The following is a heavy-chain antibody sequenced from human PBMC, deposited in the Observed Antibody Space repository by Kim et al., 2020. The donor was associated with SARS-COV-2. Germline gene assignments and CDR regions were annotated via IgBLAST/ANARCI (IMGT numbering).Heavy chain of an antibody. J-gene: IGHJ6*02. V-gene: IGHV4-30-2*05. CDR3: AREDSSSWSTYYYYGMDV. Sequence: SRVTISVDTSKNQFSLKLSSVTAADTAVYYCAREDSSSWSTYYYYGMDVWGQGTTVTVSS. D-gene: IGHD6-13*01.